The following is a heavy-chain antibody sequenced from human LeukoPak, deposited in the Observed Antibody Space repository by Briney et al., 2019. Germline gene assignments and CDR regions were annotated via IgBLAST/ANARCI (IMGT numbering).Heavy chain of an antibody. J-gene: IGHJ4*02. CDR3: ATELASDWSVGY. CDR2: FDPEDGET. Sequence: APVKVSCKVSGYTLTELSMHWVRQAPGKGLEWMGGFDPEDGETIYAQKFQGRVTMTEDTSTDTAYMELSSLRSEDTAVYYCATELASDWSVGYWGQGTLVTVSS. V-gene: IGHV1-24*01. D-gene: IGHD3-9*01. CDR1: GYTLTELS.